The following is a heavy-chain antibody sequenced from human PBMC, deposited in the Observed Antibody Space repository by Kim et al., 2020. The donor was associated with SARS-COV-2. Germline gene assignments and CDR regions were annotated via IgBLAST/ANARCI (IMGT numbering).Heavy chain of an antibody. CDR3: ARGIFANGFDV. V-gene: IGHV3-74*01. CDR2: ISSEGSTT. CDR1: GFTSSSFW. J-gene: IGHJ6*02. Sequence: GGSLRLSCAASGFTSSSFWINWVRQPPGKGLEWVSRISSEGSTTHYADSVKGRFTVSRDRAENTVYLQMNSLSADDTAVYYCARGIFANGFDVWGQVTTVSVSS.